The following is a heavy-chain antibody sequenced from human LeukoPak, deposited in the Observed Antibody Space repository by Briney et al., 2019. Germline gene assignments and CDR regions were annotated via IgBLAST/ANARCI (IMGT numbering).Heavy chain of an antibody. CDR1: GFTFSSYA. V-gene: IGHV3-23*01. D-gene: IGHD6-19*01. CDR2: ISGSDGST. J-gene: IGHJ4*02. CDR3: AKAESSGWPAGGFDY. Sequence: RTGGSLRLSCAASGFTFSSYAMSWVRQAPGKGLEWVSAISGSDGSTYYADSVKGRFTISRDNSKNTLYLQMNSLRAEDTAVYYCAKAESSGWPAGGFDYWGQGTLVTVSS.